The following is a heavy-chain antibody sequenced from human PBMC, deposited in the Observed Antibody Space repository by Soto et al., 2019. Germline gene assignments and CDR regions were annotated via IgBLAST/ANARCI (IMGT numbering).Heavy chain of an antibody. CDR1: GFTFSSYA. CDR2: ISGSGGST. D-gene: IGHD3-10*01. V-gene: IGHV3-23*01. CDR3: AKGPGGSGSYSARPPFDY. Sequence: HPGGSLRLSCAASGFTFSSYAMSWVRQAPGKGLEWVSAISGSGGSTYYADSVKGRFTISRDNSKNTLYLQMNSLRAEDTAVYYCAKGPGGSGSYSARPPFDYWGQGTLVTVSS. J-gene: IGHJ4*02.